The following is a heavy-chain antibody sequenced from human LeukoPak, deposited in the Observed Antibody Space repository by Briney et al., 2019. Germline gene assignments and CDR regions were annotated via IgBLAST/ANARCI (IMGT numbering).Heavy chain of an antibody. J-gene: IGHJ4*02. CDR3: ARGEGNCFDY. V-gene: IGHV4-4*07. CDR2: ISTSGNT. Sequence: SETLSLTCTVSGGSISSYYWTWIRQPAGKGLEWIGRISTSGNTNYTPSLKSRVTMSVDTSRNQFSLKLTSVTAADAAVYYCARGEGNCFDYWGQGALVTVST. CDR1: GGSISSYY.